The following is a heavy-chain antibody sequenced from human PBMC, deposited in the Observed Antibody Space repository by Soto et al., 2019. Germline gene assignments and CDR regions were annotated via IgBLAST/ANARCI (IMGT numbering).Heavy chain of an antibody. J-gene: IGHJ5*02. CDR1: GGSFSGYY. V-gene: IGHV4-34*01. D-gene: IGHD6-19*01. CDR2: INHSGRT. Sequence: QVQLQQWGAGLLKPSETLSLTCAVYGGSFSGYYWSWIRQPPGKGLEWIGEINHSGRTNYNPSLKTRVTISRHTSKHQCSLKLSSVTAADTAIYYCARDSLGIAVLGTGRSKNNWFDPWGQGTLVTVSS. CDR3: ARDSLGIAVLGTGRSKNNWFDP.